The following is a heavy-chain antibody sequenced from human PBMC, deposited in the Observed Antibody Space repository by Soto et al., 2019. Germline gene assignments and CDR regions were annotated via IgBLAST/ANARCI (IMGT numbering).Heavy chain of an antibody. V-gene: IGHV1-69*02. CDR1: GGTFGSYT. Sequence: QVQLVQSGAEVKKPGSSVKVSCKASGGTFGSYTISWVRQAPGQGLEWMGRIIPILGIANYAQKFQGRVTITADKSTSTAYMELSSLRSEDTAVYYCARDSGYDFLPFPFDYWGQGTLVTVSS. D-gene: IGHD5-12*01. J-gene: IGHJ4*02. CDR3: ARDSGYDFLPFPFDY. CDR2: IIPILGIA.